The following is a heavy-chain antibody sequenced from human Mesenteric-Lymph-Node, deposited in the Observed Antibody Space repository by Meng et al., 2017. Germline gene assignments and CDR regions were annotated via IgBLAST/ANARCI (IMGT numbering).Heavy chain of an antibody. CDR2: ISSDSERL. J-gene: IGHJ5*02. CDR1: GITFSTSS. V-gene: IGHV3-64*01. Sequence: GESLKISCEASGITFSTSSMHWVRQAPGRGLEYVSAISSDSERLYYTNSVKGRFTISRDNAKNSLYLQMNSLKTEDTAIYYCARVRSHTSSWIQSGWFDPWGQGTLVTVSS. D-gene: IGHD6-13*01. CDR3: ARVRSHTSSWIQSGWFDP.